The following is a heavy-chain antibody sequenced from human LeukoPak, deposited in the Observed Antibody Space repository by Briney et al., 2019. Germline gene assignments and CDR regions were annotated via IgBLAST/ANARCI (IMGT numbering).Heavy chain of an antibody. J-gene: IGHJ3*02. CDR2: IYPGDSDT. V-gene: IGHV5-51*01. CDR1: GYSFTSDW. Sequence: GESLKISCKGSGYSFTSDWIGWVRQMPGKGLEWMGIIYPGDSDTRYSPSFQGQVTISVDKYISTAYLQWSSLKASDTAMYYCAQERFNAFDMWGQGTMVTVSS. CDR3: AQERFNAFDM.